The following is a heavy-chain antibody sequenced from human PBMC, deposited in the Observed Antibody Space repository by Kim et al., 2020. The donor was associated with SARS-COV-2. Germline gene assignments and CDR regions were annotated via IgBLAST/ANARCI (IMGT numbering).Heavy chain of an antibody. Sequence: GGSLRLSCAASGFTFSNAWMSWVRQAPGKGLEWVGRIKSKTDGGTTDYAAPVKGRFTISRDDSKNTLYLQMNSLKTEDTAVYYCTTRDEWELLYYYGMDVWGQGTTVTVSS. CDR2: IKSKTDGGTT. D-gene: IGHD1-26*01. CDR1: GFTFSNAW. V-gene: IGHV3-15*01. J-gene: IGHJ6*02. CDR3: TTRDEWELLYYYGMDV.